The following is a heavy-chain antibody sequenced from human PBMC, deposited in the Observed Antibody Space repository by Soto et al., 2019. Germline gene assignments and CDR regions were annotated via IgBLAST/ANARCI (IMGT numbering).Heavy chain of an antibody. CDR2: ISYDGSNK. CDR3: ARDWIVLMVYAFNGMDV. V-gene: IGHV3-30-3*01. J-gene: IGHJ6*02. D-gene: IGHD2-8*01. Sequence: QVQLVESGGGVVQPGRSLRLSCAASGFTFSSYAMHWVRQAPGKGLEWVAVISYDGSNKYYADSVKGRFTISRDNSKNTVELQMNSLRAEGTAVYYCARDWIVLMVYAFNGMDVWGQGTTVTVSS. CDR1: GFTFSSYA.